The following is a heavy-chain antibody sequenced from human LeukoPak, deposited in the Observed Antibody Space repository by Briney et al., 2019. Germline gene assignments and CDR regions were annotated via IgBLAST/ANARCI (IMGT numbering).Heavy chain of an antibody. CDR2: IIPIFGTA. D-gene: IGHD6-13*01. CDR3: ASQYSSSWYVDYYYYYMDV. J-gene: IGHJ6*03. CDR1: GGTFSSYA. Sequence: SVKVSCKASGGTFSSYAISWVRQAPGQGLEWMGGIIPIFGTANYAQKFQGRVTITTDESTSTAYMELSSPRSEDTAVYYCASQYSSSWYVDYYYYYMDVWGKGTTVTVSS. V-gene: IGHV1-69*05.